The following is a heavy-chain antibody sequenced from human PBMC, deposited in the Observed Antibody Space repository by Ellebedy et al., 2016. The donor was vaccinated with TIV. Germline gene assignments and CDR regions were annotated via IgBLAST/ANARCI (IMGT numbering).Heavy chain of an antibody. CDR2: ISNSGDTT. Sequence: GESPKISCAASGFTFSCCAMSWVRQTPGKGLEWVSVISNSGDTTYADYVKGRFTISRDNSKDTLFLQMNSLRVEDTGVYYCAKALSWIQPDLGAYEIWGQGTMVTVSS. V-gene: IGHV3-23*01. J-gene: IGHJ3*02. CDR3: AKALSWIQPDLGAYEI. D-gene: IGHD5-18*01. CDR1: GFTFSCCA.